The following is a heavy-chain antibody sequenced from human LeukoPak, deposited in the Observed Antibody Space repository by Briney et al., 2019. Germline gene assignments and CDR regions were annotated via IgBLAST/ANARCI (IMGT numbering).Heavy chain of an antibody. CDR1: GFTFSSYA. D-gene: IGHD2-2*01. V-gene: IGHV3-30-3*01. Sequence: GGSLRLSCAASGFTFSSYAMHWVRQAPGKGLEWVAVISYDGSNKYYADSVKGRFTISRDNSKNTLYLQMNSLRAEDTAVYYCARDARGYCSSTSCYGVDFDYWGQGTLVTVSS. CDR2: ISYDGSNK. J-gene: IGHJ4*02. CDR3: ARDARGYCSSTSCYGVDFDY.